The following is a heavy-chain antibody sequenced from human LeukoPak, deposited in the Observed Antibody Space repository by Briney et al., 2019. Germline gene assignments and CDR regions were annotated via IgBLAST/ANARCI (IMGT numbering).Heavy chain of an antibody. CDR2: ISGSGDST. Sequence: GGSLRLSCAASGFTFSSYAMSWVRQAPGKGLEWVSAISGSGDSTYYGDSVKGRFTISRDNSKNTLYLQMNSLRAEDTAVYYCAKDAGDSSGYDDYWGQGTLVTVSS. CDR1: GFTFSSYA. J-gene: IGHJ4*02. CDR3: AKDAGDSSGYDDY. V-gene: IGHV3-23*01. D-gene: IGHD3-22*01.